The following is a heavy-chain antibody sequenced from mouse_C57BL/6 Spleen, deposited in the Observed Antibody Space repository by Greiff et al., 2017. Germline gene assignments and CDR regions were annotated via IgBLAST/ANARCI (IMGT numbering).Heavy chain of an antibody. V-gene: IGHV1-15*01. J-gene: IGHJ2*01. D-gene: IGHD1-1*01. CDR2: IDPETGGT. CDR1: GYTFTDYE. CDR3: TSSYYYGSSYSC. Sequence: QVQLKESGAELVRPGASVTLSCKASGYTFTDYEMHWVKQTPVHGLEWIGAIDPETGGTAYNQKFKGKAILTADKSSSTAYMELRSLTSEDSAVYYCTSSYYYGSSYSCWGQGTTLPVSS.